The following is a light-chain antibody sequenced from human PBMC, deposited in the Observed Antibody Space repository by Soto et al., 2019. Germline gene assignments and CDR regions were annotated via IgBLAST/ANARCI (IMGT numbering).Light chain of an antibody. Sequence: IVMTQSPDSLAVSLGERATITCRASQSINNYLNWYQQKPGQAPKLLMRSASTLERGVPSRFSGSGSRTDFTLTITNLQPDDFATYYCQQSLTMPLTFGHGTRLENK. V-gene: IGKV1-39*01. J-gene: IGKJ5*01. CDR1: QSINNY. CDR2: SAS. CDR3: QQSLTMPLT.